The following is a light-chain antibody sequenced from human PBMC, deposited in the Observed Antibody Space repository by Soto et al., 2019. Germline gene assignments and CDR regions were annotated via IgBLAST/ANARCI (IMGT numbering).Light chain of an antibody. CDR1: SSNIGAGCD. J-gene: IGLJ2*01. V-gene: IGLV1-40*01. CDR3: QSYDTSLSGPVV. Sequence: QSALTQPPSVSGAPGQRVTMSCTGSSSNIGAGCDVHWYQHLPGTAPKLLIYGNTNRPSGVPDRFSGSKSGTSASLAITGLQVEDEADYYCQSYDTSLSGPVVFGGGTKLTVL. CDR2: GNT.